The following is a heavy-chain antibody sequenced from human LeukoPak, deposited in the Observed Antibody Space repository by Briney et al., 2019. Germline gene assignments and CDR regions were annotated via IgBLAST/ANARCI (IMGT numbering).Heavy chain of an antibody. J-gene: IGHJ6*04. CDR3: ARQKVRGVYYYGMDV. Sequence: SVKVSCKASGGTFSSYAISWVRQAPGQGLEWMGGIIPIFGTANYAQKFQGRVTITADRSTSTAYMELSSLRSEDTAVYYCARQKVRGVYYYGMDVWGKGTTVTVSS. CDR2: IIPIFGTA. CDR1: GGTFSSYA. D-gene: IGHD3-10*01. V-gene: IGHV1-69*06.